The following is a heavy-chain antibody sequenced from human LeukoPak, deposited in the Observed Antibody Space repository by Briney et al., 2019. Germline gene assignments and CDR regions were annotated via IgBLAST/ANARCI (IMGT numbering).Heavy chain of an antibody. CDR3: AKDPGGGSGWFDY. V-gene: IGHV3-23*01. Sequence: PGGSLRLSCAASGFTVSSNYMSWVRQAPGKGLEWVSAISGSGGSTYYADSVKGRFTISRDNSKNTLYLQMNSLRAEDTAVYYCAKDPGGGSGWFDYWGQGTLVTVSS. CDR1: GFTVSSNY. J-gene: IGHJ4*02. CDR2: ISGSGGST. D-gene: IGHD6-19*01.